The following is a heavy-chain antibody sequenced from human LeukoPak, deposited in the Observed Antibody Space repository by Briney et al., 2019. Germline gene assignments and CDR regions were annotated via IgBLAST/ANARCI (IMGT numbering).Heavy chain of an antibody. V-gene: IGHV4-59*08. J-gene: IGHJ4*02. CDR3: ARLVYDSRGYYFDY. CDR2: IRYSGRA. D-gene: IGHD3-22*01. CDR1: GDSISTYY. Sequence: PSETLSLTCTVSGDSISTYYWSWIRQPPGKGLEWIGCIRYSGRANYNPSLRSRVTISIDTSKNQFSLKLSSVTAADTAVYHCARLVYDSRGYYFDYWGQGTLVTVSS.